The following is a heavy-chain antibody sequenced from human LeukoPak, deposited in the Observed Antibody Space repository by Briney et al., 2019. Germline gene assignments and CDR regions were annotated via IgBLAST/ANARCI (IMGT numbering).Heavy chain of an antibody. CDR1: GFIFSSHG. Sequence: GGSLRLSCAASGFIFSSHGMNWVRQAPGKGLEWVSGISPSGDITYYADSVKGRFTISRDNAKNSLYLQMNSLRAEDTAVYYCARDEAGYVWGSYRPIDYWGQGTLVTVSS. CDR2: ISPSGDIT. J-gene: IGHJ4*02. V-gene: IGHV3-48*04. CDR3: ARDEAGYVWGSYRPIDY. D-gene: IGHD3-16*02.